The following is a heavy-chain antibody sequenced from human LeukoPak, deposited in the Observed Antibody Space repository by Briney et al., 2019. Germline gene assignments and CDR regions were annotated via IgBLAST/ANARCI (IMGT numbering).Heavy chain of an antibody. Sequence: SVRVSXKASGGTFSSYTISWVRQAHGQGLEWMGRIIPILGIANYAQKFQGRVTITADKSTSTAYMELSSLRSEDTAVYYCAAKYCTNGVCYGAFDIWGQGTMVTVSS. CDR2: IIPILGIA. CDR3: AAKYCTNGVCYGAFDI. V-gene: IGHV1-69*02. CDR1: GGTFSSYT. D-gene: IGHD2-8*01. J-gene: IGHJ3*02.